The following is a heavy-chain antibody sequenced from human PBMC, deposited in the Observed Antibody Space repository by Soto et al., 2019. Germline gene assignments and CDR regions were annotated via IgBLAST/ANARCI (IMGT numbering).Heavy chain of an antibody. V-gene: IGHV3-11*01. CDR2: ISSYGDRI. CDR1: GFIFSDYY. Sequence: GESLKISCAASGFIFSDYYMSWIRQAPGKGLEWISYISSYGDRIYYADSVKGRFTISRDNAKKSLYLQMHSLRGEDTAVYYCARQDWFDLWGQGTLVTVSS. CDR3: ARQDWFDL. J-gene: IGHJ5*02.